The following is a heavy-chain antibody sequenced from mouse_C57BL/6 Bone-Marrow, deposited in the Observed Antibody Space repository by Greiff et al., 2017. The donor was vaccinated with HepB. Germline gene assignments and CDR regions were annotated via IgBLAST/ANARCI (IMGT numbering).Heavy chain of an antibody. CDR1: GFNIKDDY. Sequence: VQLQQSGAELVRPGASVKLSCTASGFNIKDDYMHWVKQRPEQGLEWIGWIDPENGDTEYASKFQGKATITADTSSNTAYLQLSSLTSEDTAVYYCTPGGMYYYAMDYWGQGTSVTVSS. CDR3: TPGGMYYYAMDY. J-gene: IGHJ4*01. V-gene: IGHV14-4*01. CDR2: IDPENGDT.